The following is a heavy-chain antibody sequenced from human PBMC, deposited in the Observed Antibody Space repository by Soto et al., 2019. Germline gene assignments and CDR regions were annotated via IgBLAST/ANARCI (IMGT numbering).Heavy chain of an antibody. Sequence: EVQLVESGGGLVKPGGSLRLSCAASGFTFSSYSMNWVSQAPGKGLEWVSSISSSSSYIYYADSVKGRFTISRDNAKNSLYLQMNSLRAEDTAVYYCARGGVACRFLGQDDYWGQGTLVTVSS. D-gene: IGHD3-3*01. CDR3: ARGGVACRFLGQDDY. CDR2: ISSSSSYI. CDR1: GFTFSSYS. J-gene: IGHJ4*02. V-gene: IGHV3-21*01.